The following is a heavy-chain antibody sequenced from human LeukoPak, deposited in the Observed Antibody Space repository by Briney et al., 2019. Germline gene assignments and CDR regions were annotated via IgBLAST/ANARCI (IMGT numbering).Heavy chain of an antibody. J-gene: IGHJ4*02. Sequence: GGSLRLSCAASGFTFSSYAMSWVRQAPGKGLEWVSAISGSGGSTYYADSVKGRFTISRDKSKNTLYLQMNSLRAEDTAVYYCAKGKGYSYGPYDYWGQGTLVTVSS. CDR3: AKGKGYSYGPYDY. D-gene: IGHD5-18*01. CDR2: ISGSGGST. CDR1: GFTFSSYA. V-gene: IGHV3-23*01.